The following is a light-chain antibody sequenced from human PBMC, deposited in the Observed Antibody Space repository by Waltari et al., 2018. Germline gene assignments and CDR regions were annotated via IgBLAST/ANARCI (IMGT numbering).Light chain of an antibody. V-gene: IGLV2-8*01. Sequence: QSALTQPPSASGSPGQSVTISCTGTSSDVGGYNYVSWYQQYPGRAPKLMIYEVTKRPSGVPDRFSGSKSGNTASRTVSGLQADDEADYYCSSYAGSNNYWVFGGGTTLTVL. J-gene: IGLJ3*02. CDR2: EVT. CDR3: SSYAGSNNYWV. CDR1: SSDVGGYNY.